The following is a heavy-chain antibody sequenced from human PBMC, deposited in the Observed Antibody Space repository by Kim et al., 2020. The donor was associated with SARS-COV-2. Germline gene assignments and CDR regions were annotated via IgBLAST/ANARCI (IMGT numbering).Heavy chain of an antibody. CDR2: ISYDGSNK. V-gene: IGHV3-30*18. J-gene: IGHJ6*02. CDR1: GFTFSRHG. D-gene: IGHD1-26*01. Sequence: GGSLRLSCVASGFTFSRHGMHWVRQAPGKGLEWVAVISYDGSNKYYADSVKGRFTISRDNSKDTLYLQMNSLRAEDTAVYYCAKDRELLNFDYYYGMDVWGQGTTVTVSS. CDR3: AKDRELLNFDYYYGMDV.